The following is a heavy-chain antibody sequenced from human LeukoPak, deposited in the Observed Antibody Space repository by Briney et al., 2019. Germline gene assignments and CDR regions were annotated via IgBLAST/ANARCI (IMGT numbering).Heavy chain of an antibody. CDR1: GCSISSYY. CDR3: ARHTILRRYFDY. V-gene: IGHV4-59*08. Sequence: PSETLSLTCTVSGCSISSYYWSWIRQPPGKGLEWIGYIYYSGSTNYNPSLKSRVTISVDTSKNQFSLKLSSVTAADTAVYYCARHTILRRYFDYWRQGTLVTVSS. D-gene: IGHD5-24*01. CDR2: IYYSGST. J-gene: IGHJ4*02.